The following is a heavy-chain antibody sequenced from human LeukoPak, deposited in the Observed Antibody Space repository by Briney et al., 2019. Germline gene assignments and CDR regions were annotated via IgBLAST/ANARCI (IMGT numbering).Heavy chain of an antibody. CDR2: IIPILGIA. Sequence: GASVKVSCKASGGTFSSYAISWVRQAPGQGLEWMGRIIPILGIANYAQKIQGRVTITADKSTSTAYMELSSLRSEDTAVYYCARDLLGQEQQLADDRYFDYWGQGTLVTVSS. J-gene: IGHJ4*02. V-gene: IGHV1-69*04. D-gene: IGHD6-13*01. CDR3: ARDLLGQEQQLADDRYFDY. CDR1: GGTFSSYA.